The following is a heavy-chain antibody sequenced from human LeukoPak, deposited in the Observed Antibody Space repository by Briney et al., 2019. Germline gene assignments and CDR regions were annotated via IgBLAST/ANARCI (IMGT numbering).Heavy chain of an antibody. CDR3: ARPYYYDSRIDL. Sequence: PSETLSLTCTVSGGSISNYYWSWMRQPPGKGLEWIAYMYYSGSTYYNPSLKSRVTMSADTTKNQLSLKLSSVTAADTAVYYCARPYYYDSRIDLWGQGILVTVSS. J-gene: IGHJ5*02. V-gene: IGHV4-59*08. CDR2: MYYSGST. CDR1: GGSISNYY. D-gene: IGHD3-22*01.